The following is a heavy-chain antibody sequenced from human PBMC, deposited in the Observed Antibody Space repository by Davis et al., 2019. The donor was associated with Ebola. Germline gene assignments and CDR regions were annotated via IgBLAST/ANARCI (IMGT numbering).Heavy chain of an antibody. D-gene: IGHD5-18*01. J-gene: IGHJ4*02. V-gene: IGHV3-30-3*01. Sequence: PGGSLRLSCAASGFTFSSYAMHWVRQAPGKGLEWVAVISYDGSNKYYADSVKGRFTISRDNSKNTLYLQMNSLRAEDTAVYYCAKDGGQDTAMVQYSFDYWGQGTLVTVSS. CDR3: AKDGGQDTAMVQYSFDY. CDR2: ISYDGSNK. CDR1: GFTFSSYA.